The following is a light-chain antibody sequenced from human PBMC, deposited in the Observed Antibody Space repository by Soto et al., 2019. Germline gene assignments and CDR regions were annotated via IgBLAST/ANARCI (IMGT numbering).Light chain of an antibody. Sequence: QSALTQPASVSGSPGQSITISCTGISSDVGSYNLVSWYQQHPGKAPKVMIYEGSKRPSGVSNRFSGSRSGNTASLTISGLQAEDEAHYYCSSYAGSSTHVVFGGGTKLTVL. V-gene: IGLV2-23*01. J-gene: IGLJ2*01. CDR1: SSDVGSYNL. CDR3: SSYAGSSTHVV. CDR2: EGS.